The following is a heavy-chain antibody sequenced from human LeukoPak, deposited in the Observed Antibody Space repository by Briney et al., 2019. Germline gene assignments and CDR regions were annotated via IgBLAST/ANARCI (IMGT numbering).Heavy chain of an antibody. Sequence: GASVKVSCKASGYTFTSYGISWVRQAPGQGLEWMGWIGAYNGNTNYAQKLQGRVTMTTDTSTSTAYMELRSLRSDDTAVYYCARDRGLIVATTRPPDAFDIWGQGTMVTVSS. J-gene: IGHJ3*02. D-gene: IGHD5-12*01. CDR2: IGAYNGNT. CDR3: ARDRGLIVATTRPPDAFDI. CDR1: GYTFTSYG. V-gene: IGHV1-18*01.